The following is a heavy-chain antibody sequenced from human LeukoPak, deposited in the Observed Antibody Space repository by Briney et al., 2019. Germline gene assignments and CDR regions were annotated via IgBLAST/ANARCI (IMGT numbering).Heavy chain of an antibody. D-gene: IGHD3-16*01. J-gene: IGHJ4*02. CDR2: IFYSGST. V-gene: IGHV4-39*01. Sequence: SETLSLTCRVSGGSISSNTYYWGWIRQPPGKGLEWIGSIFYSGSTYYNPSLKSRVTISVDTSKNPFSLKLNAGTAADTVVYYGARRVRGGELQGGFDYWGQGTLVTVSS. CDR3: ARRVRGGELQGGFDY. CDR1: GGSISSNTYY.